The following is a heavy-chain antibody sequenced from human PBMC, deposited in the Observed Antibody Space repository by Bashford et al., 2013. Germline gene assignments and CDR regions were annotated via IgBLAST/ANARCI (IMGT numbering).Heavy chain of an antibody. D-gene: IGHD3-22*01. J-gene: IGHJ4*02. Sequence: ASVKVSCKASGYTFTGYYMHWVRQAPGQGLEWMGWINPNSGGTNYAQKFQGRVTMTRDTSISTAYMELSGLTSDDTAVYYCASPFYDSSGYYFDYWGQGTLVTVSS. CDR3: ASPFYDSSGYYFDY. CDR2: INPNSGGT. CDR1: GYTFTGYY. V-gene: IGHV1-2*02.